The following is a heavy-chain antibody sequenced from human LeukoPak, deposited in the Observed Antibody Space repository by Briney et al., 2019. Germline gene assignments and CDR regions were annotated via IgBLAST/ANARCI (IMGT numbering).Heavy chain of an antibody. CDR3: ARDKQMATIIHWFDP. J-gene: IGHJ5*02. CDR2: ISSSGTTI. D-gene: IGHD5-24*01. Sequence: PGGSLRLSCAASGFSFSNYEINWVRQAPGKGLEWISYISSSGTTIYYADSVKGRFTISRDNAKTSLYLQMNSLRAEDTAVYYCARDKQMATIIHWFDPWGQGTLVTVSS. V-gene: IGHV3-48*03. CDR1: GFSFSNYE.